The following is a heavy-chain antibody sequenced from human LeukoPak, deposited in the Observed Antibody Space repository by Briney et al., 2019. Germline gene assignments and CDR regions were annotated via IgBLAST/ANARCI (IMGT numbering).Heavy chain of an antibody. J-gene: IGHJ3*02. CDR3: ARSYHYYDSSGYPHDAFDI. CDR1: GGSFSGYY. D-gene: IGHD3-22*01. V-gene: IGHV4-34*01. Sequence: PSETLSLTCAVYGGSFSGYYWSWIRQPPGKGLEWIGEINHSGSTNYNPSLKSRVTISVDTSKNQFSLKLGSVTAADTAVYYCARSYHYYDSSGYPHDAFDIWGQGTMVTVSS. CDR2: INHSGST.